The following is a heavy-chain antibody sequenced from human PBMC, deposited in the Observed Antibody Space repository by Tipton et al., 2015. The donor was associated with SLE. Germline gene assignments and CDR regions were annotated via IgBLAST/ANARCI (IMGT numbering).Heavy chain of an antibody. D-gene: IGHD5-24*01. CDR3: ARHWGKDGYNYWYFDL. CDR1: GGSISSDNYY. V-gene: IGHV4-39*01. Sequence: TLSLTCTVSGGSISSDNYYWGWIRQPPGKGLEWIGSIYYTGSTHYNPSLKSRVTMSVDTSKNQFSRKLSSVTAADTAVFYCARHWGKDGYNYWYFDLWGRGTLVTVSS. CDR2: IYYTGST. J-gene: IGHJ2*01.